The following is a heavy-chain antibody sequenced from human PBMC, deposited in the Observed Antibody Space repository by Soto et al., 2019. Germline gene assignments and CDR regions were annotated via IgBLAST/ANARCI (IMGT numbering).Heavy chain of an antibody. CDR1: GFTFSNYE. V-gene: IGHV3-48*03. J-gene: IGHJ6*02. D-gene: IGHD5-18*01. Sequence: GGSLRLSCAASGFTFSNYEMNWVRQAPGKGLEWVSYIGSSGKTMYYADSVKGRFTISRDNAKNSLYLQMNSLRAEDTAVYYCAKRIQLWDYYYYYGMDVWGQGTTVTVSS. CDR2: IGSSGKTM. CDR3: AKRIQLWDYYYYYGMDV.